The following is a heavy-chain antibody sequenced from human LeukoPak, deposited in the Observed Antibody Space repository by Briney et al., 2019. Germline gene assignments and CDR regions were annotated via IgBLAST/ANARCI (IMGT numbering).Heavy chain of an antibody. D-gene: IGHD2-15*01. CDR1: GYTFTSYG. Sequence: ASVKVSCKASGYTFTSYGISWVRQAPGQGLEWMGWINPNSGGTNYAQKFQGRVTMTRDTSISTAYMELSRLRSDDTAVYYCARDSCSGGSCYFDYWGQGTLVTVSS. CDR2: INPNSGGT. J-gene: IGHJ4*02. CDR3: ARDSCSGGSCYFDY. V-gene: IGHV1-2*02.